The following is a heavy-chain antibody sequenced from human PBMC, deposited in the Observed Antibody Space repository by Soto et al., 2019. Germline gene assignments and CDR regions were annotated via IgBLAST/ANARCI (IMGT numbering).Heavy chain of an antibody. J-gene: IGHJ4*02. Sequence: EVQLVESGGGLVQPGGSLRLSCAVSGFTFSTYWMTWVRQAPGKGLEWVANIKEEGSEKHYVDSVKGRFTISRDNAKTSLYLQMNSLRAEDTAVYFCARGGSESDYWGQGTLVTVSS. V-gene: IGHV3-7*01. D-gene: IGHD3-10*01. CDR3: ARGGSESDY. CDR1: GFTFSTYW. CDR2: IKEEGSEK.